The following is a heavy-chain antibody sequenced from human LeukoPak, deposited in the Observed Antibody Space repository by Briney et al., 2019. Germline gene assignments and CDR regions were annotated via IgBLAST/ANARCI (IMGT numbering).Heavy chain of an antibody. J-gene: IGHJ6*03. CDR3: FYYMDV. V-gene: IGHV1-2*02. Sequence: ASVRVSCKASGYTFIGYHLYWVRLAPGQVLEWMGWINPKTGDTNYSENFKGRVTMTTDTSINTAYMDLSSLTYDDTAVYYYFYYMDVWAKGTTVIVSS. CDR2: INPKTGDT. CDR1: GYTFIGYH.